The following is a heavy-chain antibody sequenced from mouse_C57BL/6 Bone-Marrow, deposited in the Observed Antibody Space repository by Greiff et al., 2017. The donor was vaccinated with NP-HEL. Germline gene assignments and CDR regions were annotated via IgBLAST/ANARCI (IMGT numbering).Heavy chain of an antibody. CDR1: CSTFTIYF. Sequence: QVQLQQPGAELVRPGPSVQLSFPSSCSTFTIYFIHFLNHIPGQGLEWIGVIDPSDSYTNYNQKFKGKATLTVDTSSSTAYMQLSSLTSEDSAVYYCAREGASAYWGQGTSVTVSS. CDR3: AREGASAY. J-gene: IGHJ4*01. V-gene: IGHV1-59*01. D-gene: IGHD3-1*01. CDR2: IDPSDSYT.